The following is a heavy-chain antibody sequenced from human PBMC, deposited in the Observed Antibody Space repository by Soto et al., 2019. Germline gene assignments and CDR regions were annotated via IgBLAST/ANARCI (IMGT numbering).Heavy chain of an antibody. Sequence: QVQLVQSGAEVKKPGASVKVSCKASGYTFTSYYMHWVRQAPGQGLEWMGIINPSGGSTSYAQKFQGRGTMNRDTSTSTVYMELSSLRSEDTAVYYGARALLGYVHYGMDVWGQGTNVTVSS. CDR3: ARALLGYVHYGMDV. D-gene: IGHD5-12*01. CDR1: GYTFTSYY. J-gene: IGHJ6*02. CDR2: INPSGGST. V-gene: IGHV1-46*01.